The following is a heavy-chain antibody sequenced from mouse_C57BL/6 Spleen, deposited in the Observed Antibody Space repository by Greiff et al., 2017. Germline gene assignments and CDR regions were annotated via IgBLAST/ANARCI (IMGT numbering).Heavy chain of an antibody. Sequence: VQLQQSGPGLVAPSQSLSITCTVSGFSLTSYAISWVRQPPGKGLEWLGVIWTGGGTNYNSALKSRLSISKDNSKSQVFLKMNSLQTDDTAMYYCARIEANWDLRYFAVWGTGTTVTVSS. V-gene: IGHV2-9-1*01. CDR3: ARIEANWDLRYFAV. CDR2: IWTGGGT. J-gene: IGHJ1*03. D-gene: IGHD4-1*01. CDR1: GFSLTSYA.